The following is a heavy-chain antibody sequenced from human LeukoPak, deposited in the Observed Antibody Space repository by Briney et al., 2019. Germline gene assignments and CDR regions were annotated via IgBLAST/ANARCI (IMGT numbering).Heavy chain of an antibody. CDR3: ARVHNSGWFGYFEY. CDR1: GYTFTSYG. D-gene: IGHD6-19*01. V-gene: IGHV1-18*01. Sequence: SVKVSCKASGYTFTSYGIGWVRQAPGQGLEWMGWIHTYNGNTNYAQKFQGRVSMTTDTSTSTAYMNLRSLRFDDTAVYYCARVHNSGWFGYFEYWGQGTLVTVSS. CDR2: IHTYNGNT. J-gene: IGHJ4*02.